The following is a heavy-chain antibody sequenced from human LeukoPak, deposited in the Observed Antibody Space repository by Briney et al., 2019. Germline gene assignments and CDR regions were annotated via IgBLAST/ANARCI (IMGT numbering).Heavy chain of an antibody. CDR2: IYYSGST. CDR3: ARQRIVSRIAAAGSWDP. CDR1: GGSISSSSYY. D-gene: IGHD6-13*01. Sequence: PSETLSLTCTVSGGSISSSSYYWGWICQPPGKGLEWIGSIYYSGSTYYNPSLKSRVTISVDTSKNQFSLKLSSVTAADTAVYYCARQRIVSRIAAAGSWDPWGQGTLVTVSS. J-gene: IGHJ5*02. V-gene: IGHV4-39*01.